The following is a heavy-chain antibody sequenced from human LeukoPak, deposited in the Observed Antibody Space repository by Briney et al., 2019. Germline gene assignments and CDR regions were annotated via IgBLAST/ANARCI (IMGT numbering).Heavy chain of an antibody. Sequence: GGSLRLSCAASGFTFSSYSMNWVRQAPGKGLEWVSFISSSGSYIYYADSVKGRFTISRDNAKSSLYLQMDSLRVEDTAVYYCARDLSSSTSCYTYWGQGTLVTVSS. J-gene: IGHJ4*02. D-gene: IGHD2-2*02. V-gene: IGHV3-21*01. CDR3: ARDLSSSTSCYTY. CDR1: GFTFSSYS. CDR2: ISSSGSYI.